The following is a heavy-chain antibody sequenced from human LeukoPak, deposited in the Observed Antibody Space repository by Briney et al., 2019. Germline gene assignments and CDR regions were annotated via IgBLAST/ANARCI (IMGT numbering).Heavy chain of an antibody. Sequence: TSETLSLTCSVSGYSISSGYYWGWIRPPPGKGLEWIGVVYRTGNAYYNPSLKSRVTISIDTSKNKFSLNLTSVTAADTAVYFCAKARGYGSGYFEYWGQGILVPVSS. CDR1: GYSISSGYY. CDR2: VYRTGNA. D-gene: IGHD3-10*01. J-gene: IGHJ4*02. V-gene: IGHV4-38-2*02. CDR3: AKARGYGSGYFEY.